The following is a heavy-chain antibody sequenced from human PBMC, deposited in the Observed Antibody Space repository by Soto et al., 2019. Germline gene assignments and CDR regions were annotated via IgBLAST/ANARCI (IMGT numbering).Heavy chain of an antibody. CDR3: ATYYYDSSGYYPAFDI. J-gene: IGHJ3*02. D-gene: IGHD3-22*01. CDR1: GGSTSSDNY. Sequence: PSETLSLTCTVSGGSTSSDNYWSWIRQPPGKGLEWIGHIYYSGNTDYNPSLKSRLAISIDTSKNQFSLKLSSVTAADTAVYYCATYYYDSSGYYPAFDIWGQGTMVTVS. V-gene: IGHV4-39*07. CDR2: IYYSGNT.